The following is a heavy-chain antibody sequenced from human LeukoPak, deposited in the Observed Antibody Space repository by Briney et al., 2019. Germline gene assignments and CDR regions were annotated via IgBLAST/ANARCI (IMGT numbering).Heavy chain of an antibody. V-gene: IGHV3-74*01. CDR1: GFTFSSYW. J-gene: IGHJ4*02. Sequence: HPGGSLRLSCAASGFTFSSYWMHWVRQAPGKGLVWVSRINSDGSSTSYADSVKGRFTISRDNAKNTLYLQMNSLRAEDTAVYYCARFKVGIRVAARTATTGFDYWGQGTLVTVSS. CDR2: INSDGSST. D-gene: IGHD2-15*01. CDR3: ARFKVGIRVAARTATTGFDY.